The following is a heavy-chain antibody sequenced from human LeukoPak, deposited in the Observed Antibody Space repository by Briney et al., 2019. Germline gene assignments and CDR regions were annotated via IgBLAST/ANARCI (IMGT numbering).Heavy chain of an antibody. J-gene: IGHJ3*02. D-gene: IGHD2-21*01. V-gene: IGHV3-48*04. CDR1: GFTFSSYS. CDR2: ISSGSSTI. Sequence: GGSLRLSCAASGFTFSSYSMNWVRQAPGKGLEWVSYISSGSSTIYYADSVKGRFTISRDNANNPLYLQMNSLRADDTAVYYCARGGGAGRSAFDIWGQGTMVTVSS. CDR3: ARGGGAGRSAFDI.